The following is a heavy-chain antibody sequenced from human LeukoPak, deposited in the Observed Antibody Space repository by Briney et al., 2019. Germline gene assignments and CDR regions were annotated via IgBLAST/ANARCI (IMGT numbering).Heavy chain of an antibody. CDR3: ARGGYYRFDY. CDR2: IKQDGSEK. CDR1: GFTLSNYW. J-gene: IGHJ4*02. Sequence: GGSLRLSCAASGFTLSNYWMSWVRQAPEKGLEWVANIKQDGSEKYYVDSVEGRFTISRDNAKNSLCLQMDSLRAEDTAVYYCARGGYYRFDYWGQGTLVTVSS. D-gene: IGHD1-26*01. V-gene: IGHV3-7*04.